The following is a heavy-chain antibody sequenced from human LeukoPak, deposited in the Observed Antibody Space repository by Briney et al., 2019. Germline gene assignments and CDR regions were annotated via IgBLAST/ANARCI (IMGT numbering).Heavy chain of an antibody. CDR3: ARYRGYGWFDP. CDR2: IKQDGSEK. CDR1: GFTFSSYW. J-gene: IGHJ5*02. V-gene: IGHV3-7*01. Sequence: GGSLRLSCAASGFTFSSYWMSWIRQAPGKGLEWVANIKQDGSEKYYVDSVKGRFTISRDNAKNSLYLQMNSLRAEDTAVYYCARYRGYGWFDPWGQGTLVTVSS. D-gene: IGHD1-1*01.